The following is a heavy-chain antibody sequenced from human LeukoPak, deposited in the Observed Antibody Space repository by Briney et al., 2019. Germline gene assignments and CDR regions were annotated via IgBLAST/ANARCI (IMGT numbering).Heavy chain of an antibody. CDR3: ARGEYSSGWYLMWFDP. CDR1: GGSISSYY. J-gene: IGHJ5*02. Sequence: SETLSVTCTVSGGSISSYYWSWIRQPPGKGLEWIGYIYYSGSTNYNPSLKSRVTISVDTSKNQFSLKLSSVTAADTAVYYCARGEYSSGWYLMWFDPWGQGTLVTVSS. CDR2: IYYSGST. D-gene: IGHD6-19*01. V-gene: IGHV4-59*01.